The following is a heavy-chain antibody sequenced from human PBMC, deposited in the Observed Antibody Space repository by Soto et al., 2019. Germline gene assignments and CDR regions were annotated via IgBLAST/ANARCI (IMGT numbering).Heavy chain of an antibody. V-gene: IGHV1-69*13. CDR2: IIPIFGTA. CDR3: ARTVTTTMNYDFWSGYYDYYYYGMEV. D-gene: IGHD3-3*01. CDR1: GGTFSSYA. Sequence: SVKVSCKASGGTFSSYAISWVRQAPGQGLEWMGGIIPIFGTANYAQKFQGRVTITADESTSTAYMELSSLRSEDTAVYYCARTVTTTMNYDFWSGYYDYYYYGMEVWGQGTTVTVSS. J-gene: IGHJ6*02.